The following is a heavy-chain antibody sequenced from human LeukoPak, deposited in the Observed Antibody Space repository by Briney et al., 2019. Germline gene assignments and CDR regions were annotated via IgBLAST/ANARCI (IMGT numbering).Heavy chain of an antibody. CDR2: INPSGGST. Sequence: ASVKVSCKASGYTFTSYYMHWVRQAPGQGLEWMGIINPSGGSTSYAQKCQGRVTMTRYTSTSTVYLELSSLRSEDTAVYYCARDGYEDGSTRAYYYYGMDVWGQGTTVTVS. V-gene: IGHV1-46*01. J-gene: IGHJ6*02. CDR1: GYTFTSYY. D-gene: IGHD2-2*01. CDR3: ARDGYEDGSTRAYYYYGMDV.